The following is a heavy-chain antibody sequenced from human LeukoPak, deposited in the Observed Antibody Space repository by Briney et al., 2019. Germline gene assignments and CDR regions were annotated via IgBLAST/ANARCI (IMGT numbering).Heavy chain of an antibody. D-gene: IGHD4-23*01. CDR1: GYTFTRYC. Sequence: GASVKVSCKASGYTFTRYCIHWVRQAPGQGLEWMGTINPSGDSTSYAQKFQGRVTMTRDTSTSTVYMELSSLTSEDTAVYYCARAPGYGGNSDYWGQGTLVTVSS. CDR3: ARAPGYGGNSDY. V-gene: IGHV1-46*01. CDR2: INPSGDST. J-gene: IGHJ4*02.